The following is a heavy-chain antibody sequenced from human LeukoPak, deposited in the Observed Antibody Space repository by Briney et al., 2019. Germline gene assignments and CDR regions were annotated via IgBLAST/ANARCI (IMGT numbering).Heavy chain of an antibody. J-gene: IGHJ4*02. D-gene: IGHD3-22*01. Sequence: ASVKVSCKASRYTFTSYGISWVRQAPGQGLEWMGWISAYNGNTNYAQTLQGRVTVTTDTSTSTAYIELRSLRSDDTAVYYCARSLITLIVVVTPLIDYGGQGTLVTVSS. CDR3: ARSLITLIVVVTPLIDY. CDR1: RYTFTSYG. CDR2: ISAYNGNT. V-gene: IGHV1-18*01.